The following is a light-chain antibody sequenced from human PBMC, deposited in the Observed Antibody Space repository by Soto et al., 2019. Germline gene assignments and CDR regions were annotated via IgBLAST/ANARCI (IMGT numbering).Light chain of an antibody. CDR3: QQYNSYST. CDR2: NAS. J-gene: IGKJ1*01. Sequence: QMTQSPSTLSASLGDTVTITCRASQRISTWLAWYQQKPGKAPKLLFYNASTLESAGPSRFSGSGSGTVFTVTISSLQPDDVANYDCQQYNSYSTFGQGTKVEIK. CDR1: QRISTW. V-gene: IGKV1-5*03.